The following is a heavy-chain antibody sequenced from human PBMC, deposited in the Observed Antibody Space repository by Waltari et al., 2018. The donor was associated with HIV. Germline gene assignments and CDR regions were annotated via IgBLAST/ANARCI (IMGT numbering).Heavy chain of an antibody. CDR2: INYDGSNK. CDR1: GFTSGSYG. Sequence: VQLMASGGGVVQPGKSLRLSCATFGFTSGSYGIHWVRQAPGKGLEWVAVINYDGSNKFYAESVKGRFLISRDNSKNTLFLQMNSLRDEDTGLYYCARDKAPYSSSSAVDYWGQGTLVTVS. J-gene: IGHJ4*02. V-gene: IGHV3-33*01. CDR3: ARDKAPYSSSSAVDY. D-gene: IGHD6-6*01.